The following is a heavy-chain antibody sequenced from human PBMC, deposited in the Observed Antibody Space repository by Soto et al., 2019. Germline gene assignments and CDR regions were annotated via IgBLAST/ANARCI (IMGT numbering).Heavy chain of an antibody. D-gene: IGHD6-13*01. J-gene: IGHJ4*02. CDR1: GFTFSSYS. CDR2: ISSSSSYI. Sequence: GGSLRLSCAASGFTFSSYSMNWVRQAPGKGLEWVSSISSSSSYIYYADSVKGRFTISRDNAKNSLYLQMNSLRAEDTAVYYCARERRIAAAGTVFFDYWGQGTLVTVCS. V-gene: IGHV3-21*01. CDR3: ARERRIAAAGTVFFDY.